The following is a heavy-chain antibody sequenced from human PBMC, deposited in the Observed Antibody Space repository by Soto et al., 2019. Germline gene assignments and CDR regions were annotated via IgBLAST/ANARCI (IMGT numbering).Heavy chain of an antibody. D-gene: IGHD6-19*01. J-gene: IGHJ4*02. CDR2: ISYDGSNK. CDR1: RFTFSSYA. Sequence: EGSLRLSCAASRFTFSSYAMHWVRQAPGKGLEWVAVISYDGSNKYYADSVKGRFTISRDNSKNTLYLQMNSLRAEDTAVYYCAGQDSSGSYFDYWGQGTLVTVSS. CDR3: AGQDSSGSYFDY. V-gene: IGHV3-30-3*01.